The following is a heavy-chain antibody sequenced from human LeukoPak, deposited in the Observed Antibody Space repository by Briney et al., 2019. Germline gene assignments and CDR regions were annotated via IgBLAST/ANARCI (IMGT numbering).Heavy chain of an antibody. CDR3: ARHLTFFDY. V-gene: IGHV3-7*01. J-gene: IGHJ4*02. CDR2: IKQDGSET. D-gene: IGHD4/OR15-4a*01. Sequence: GGSLRLSCVVSGLTFSDDWMSWVRQAPGKGLEWVGNIKQDGSETYYGDSVKGRFTISRDNAKKSLYLQMNNLRAEDTAVYYCARHLTFFDYWGQGALVSVSS. CDR1: GLTFSDDW.